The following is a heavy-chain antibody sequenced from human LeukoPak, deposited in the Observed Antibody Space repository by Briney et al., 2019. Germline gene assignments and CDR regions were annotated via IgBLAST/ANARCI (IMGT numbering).Heavy chain of an antibody. Sequence: SETLSLTCTVSGGSISSSSYYWGWIRQPPGKGLEWIGSIYYSGSTYYNPSLKSRVTISVDTSKNQFSLKLSSVTAADTAVYYCARVEPFNGELFHDAFDIWGQGTMVTVSS. J-gene: IGHJ3*02. D-gene: IGHD3-10*01. CDR3: ARVEPFNGELFHDAFDI. CDR1: GGSISSSSYY. CDR2: IYYSGST. V-gene: IGHV4-39*07.